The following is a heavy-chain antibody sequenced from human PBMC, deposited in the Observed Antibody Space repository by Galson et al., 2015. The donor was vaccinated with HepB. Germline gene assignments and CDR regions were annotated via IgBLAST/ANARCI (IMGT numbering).Heavy chain of an antibody. V-gene: IGHV1-69*13. Sequence: SVKVSCKASGGTFSSYAISWVRQAPGQGLEWMGGIIPIFGTANYAQKFQGRVTITADESTSTAYMELSSLRSEDTAVYYCARAGEETTVVKSDAFDIWGQGTMVTVSS. J-gene: IGHJ3*02. CDR2: IIPIFGTA. D-gene: IGHD4-23*01. CDR1: GGTFSSYA. CDR3: ARAGEETTVVKSDAFDI.